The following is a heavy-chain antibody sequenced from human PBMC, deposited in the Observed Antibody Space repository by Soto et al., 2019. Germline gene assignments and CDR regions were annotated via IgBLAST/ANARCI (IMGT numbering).Heavy chain of an antibody. CDR3: ARDGRYSGRYLGFDH. D-gene: IGHD1-26*01. CDR1: GGSISSYY. V-gene: IGHV4-59*01. CDR2: IYYTGST. J-gene: IGHJ4*02. Sequence: QVQLQESGPGLVKPSETLSLICTVSGGSISSYYWSWIRQPPGKGLEWIGYIYYTGSTNNNPSLTSRVAISVDTSKNQFSLKLSSVTAADTAVYYCARDGRYSGRYLGFDHWGQGTLVTVSS.